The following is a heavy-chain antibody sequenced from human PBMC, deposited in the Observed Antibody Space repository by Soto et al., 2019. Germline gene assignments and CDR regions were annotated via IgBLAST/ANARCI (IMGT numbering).Heavy chain of an antibody. CDR3: ATGYYDFWSGYYTFDY. D-gene: IGHD3-3*01. CDR1: GYTLTELS. V-gene: IGHV1-24*01. J-gene: IGHJ4*02. Sequence: ASVKVSCKVSGYTLTELSMHWVRQAPGKGLEWMGGFDPEDGETIYAQKFQGRVTMTEDTSTDTAYMELSSLRSEDTAVYYCATGYYDFWSGYYTFDYWGQGTLVIVSS. CDR2: FDPEDGET.